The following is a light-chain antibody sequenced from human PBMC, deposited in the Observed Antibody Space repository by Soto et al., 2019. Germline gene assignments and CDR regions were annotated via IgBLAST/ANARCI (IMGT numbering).Light chain of an antibody. V-gene: IGKV1-33*01. J-gene: IGKJ4*01. CDR2: DAS. CDR1: QDISNS. CDR3: QQYDNLPLT. Sequence: DIQMTQSPSSLSASVGDRVTITCQASQDISNSLNWYQQRPGKAPKLLIYDASYLETGVPSRFSGSGSGTDFTFTISSLQPEDIATYYCQQYDNLPLTFGAGTRVEIK.